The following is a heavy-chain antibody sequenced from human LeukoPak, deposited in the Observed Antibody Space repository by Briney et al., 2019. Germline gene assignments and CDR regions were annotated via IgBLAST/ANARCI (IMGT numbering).Heavy chain of an antibody. Sequence: ASVKVSCKASGGTFSSYAISWVRQAPGQGLEWMGGIIPIFGTANYAQKFQGRVTITADESTSTAYMELSSLRSEDTAVYYCAREGSGSYYRDYYYYGMDVWGQGTTVTVSS. D-gene: IGHD3-10*01. CDR2: IIPIFGTA. J-gene: IGHJ6*02. CDR3: AREGSGSYYRDYYYYGMDV. CDR1: GGTFSSYA. V-gene: IGHV1-69*13.